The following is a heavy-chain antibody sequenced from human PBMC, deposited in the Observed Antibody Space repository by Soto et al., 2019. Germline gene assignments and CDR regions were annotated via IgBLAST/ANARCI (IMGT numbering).Heavy chain of an antibody. V-gene: IGHV3-33*01. CDR2: IWYDGSNK. CDR3: ARDWGVDGDYGFNYYGMDV. CDR1: GFTFSSYG. D-gene: IGHD4-17*01. J-gene: IGHJ6*02. Sequence: QVQLVESGGGVVQPGRSLRLSCAASGFTFSSYGMHWVRQAPGKGLEWVAVIWYDGSNKYYADSVKGRFTISRDNSKNTLYLQMNSLRAEDTAVYYCARDWGVDGDYGFNYYGMDVWGQGTTVTVSS.